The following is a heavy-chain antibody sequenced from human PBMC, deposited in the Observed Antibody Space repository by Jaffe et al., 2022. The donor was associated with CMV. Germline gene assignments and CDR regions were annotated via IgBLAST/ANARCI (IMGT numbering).Heavy chain of an antibody. Sequence: EVQLVESGGGLVQPGGSLRLSCAASGFTFSTYWMTWVRQAPGKGLEWVANIKPDGTEKYYVDSLKGRFTISRDNAKNAVYLQMNSLRAEDTALYYCATSSFYSTPDWGQGTLVTVSS. D-gene: IGHD2-8*01. V-gene: IGHV3-7*01. CDR1: GFTFSTYW. CDR3: ATSSFYSTPD. J-gene: IGHJ4*02. CDR2: IKPDGTEK.